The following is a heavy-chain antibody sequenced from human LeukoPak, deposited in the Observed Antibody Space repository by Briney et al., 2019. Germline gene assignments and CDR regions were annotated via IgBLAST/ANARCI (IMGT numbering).Heavy chain of an antibody. V-gene: IGHV4-30-4*08. CDR3: ARERYVDTVPPAFDI. J-gene: IGHJ3*02. CDR2: IYYSGST. Sequence: TSETLSLTCTVSGGSISSGDYYWSWIRQPPGKGLEWIGYIYYSGSTYYNPSLKSRVTISVDTSKNQFSLKLSSVTAADTAVYYCARERYVDTVPPAFDIWGQGTMVTVSS. CDR1: GGSISSGDYY. D-gene: IGHD5-18*01.